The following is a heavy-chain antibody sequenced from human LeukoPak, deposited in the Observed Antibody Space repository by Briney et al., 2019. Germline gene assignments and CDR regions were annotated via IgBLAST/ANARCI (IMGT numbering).Heavy chain of an antibody. D-gene: IGHD5-18*01. CDR2: INAGNGNT. J-gene: IGHJ4*02. Sequence: ASVKVSCKASGYTFTSYAMHWVRQAPGQRLEWMGWINAGNGNTKYSQKFQGRVTITADESTSTAYMELSSLRSEDTAVYYCALGPPLDTAMVILFDYWGQGTLVTVSS. V-gene: IGHV1-3*01. CDR3: ALGPPLDTAMVILFDY. CDR1: GYTFTSYA.